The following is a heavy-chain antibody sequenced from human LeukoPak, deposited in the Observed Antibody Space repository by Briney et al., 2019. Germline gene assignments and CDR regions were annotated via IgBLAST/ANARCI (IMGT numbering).Heavy chain of an antibody. V-gene: IGHV3-23*01. Sequence: GGSLRLSCAASGFTFSSSAMSWVRQAPGKGLEWVSAISNNGGYTYYADSVKGRFTISRDNSKNTLYLQMNSLRAEDTAVYYCAKLLIAARSYFQHWGQGTLVTVSS. D-gene: IGHD6-6*01. CDR3: AKLLIAARSYFQH. J-gene: IGHJ1*01. CDR2: ISNNGGYT. CDR1: GFTFSSSA.